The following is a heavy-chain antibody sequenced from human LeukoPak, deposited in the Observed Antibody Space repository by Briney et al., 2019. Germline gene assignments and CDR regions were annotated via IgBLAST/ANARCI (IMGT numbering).Heavy chain of an antibody. J-gene: IGHJ6*02. CDR1: GFTFSNYL. D-gene: IGHD2-15*01. CDR2: IGTDGSFT. Sequence: GGSLRLSCAASGFTFSNYLMHWVRQTPGKGLVWFSRIGTDGSFTNYADSVKGRFSISRDNAKNSLYLQMNSLRAEDTAVYYCARVQGYCSGGSCYGMDVWGQGTTVTVSS. CDR3: ARVQGYCSGGSCYGMDV. V-gene: IGHV3-74*01.